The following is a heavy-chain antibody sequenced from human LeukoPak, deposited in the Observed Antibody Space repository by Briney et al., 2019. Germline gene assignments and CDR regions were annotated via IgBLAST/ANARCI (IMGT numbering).Heavy chain of an antibody. CDR1: GSSFSSYA. D-gene: IGHD4-17*01. Sequence: GGSLRLSCAASGSSFSSYAMHWVRQAPGKGLEWVAVISHDGSNTYYVDSVKGRFTISRDNFKKTLQLQINSLRAGDTAVYYCAKEKDYGDYRDHYYAMDVWGQGTTVTVSS. CDR3: AKEKDYGDYRDHYYAMDV. V-gene: IGHV3-30*18. J-gene: IGHJ6*02. CDR2: ISHDGSNT.